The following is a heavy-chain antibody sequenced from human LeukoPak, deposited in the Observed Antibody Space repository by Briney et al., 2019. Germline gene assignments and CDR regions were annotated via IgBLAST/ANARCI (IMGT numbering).Heavy chain of an antibody. V-gene: IGHV1-18*01. J-gene: IGHJ4*02. Sequence: ASVKVSCKASGGTFSSYGISWVRQAPGQGLEWMGWISAYNGNTNYAQKLQGRVTMTTDTSTSTAYMELRSLRSDDTAVYYCARVQGGDYYDSSGYYYIYWGQGTLVTVSS. D-gene: IGHD3-22*01. CDR2: ISAYNGNT. CDR1: GGTFSSYG. CDR3: ARVQGGDYYDSSGYYYIY.